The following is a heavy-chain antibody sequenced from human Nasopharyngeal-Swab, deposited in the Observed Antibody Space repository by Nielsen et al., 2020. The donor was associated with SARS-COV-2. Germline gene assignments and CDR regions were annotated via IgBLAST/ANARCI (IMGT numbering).Heavy chain of an antibody. J-gene: IGHJ6*03. V-gene: IGHV3-23*01. D-gene: IGHD1-26*01. Sequence: GEFLKISCAASGFTFSSYAMNWVRQAPGKGLEWVSAISGSGGSTFYADSVKGRFTISRDDAKNPQYPQINRLRTEDTAVYYCARVDSASHRQIRYYNYYYMDVWGKATTVTVSS. CDR1: GFTFSSYA. CDR3: ARVDSASHRQIRYYNYYYMDV. CDR2: ISGSGGST.